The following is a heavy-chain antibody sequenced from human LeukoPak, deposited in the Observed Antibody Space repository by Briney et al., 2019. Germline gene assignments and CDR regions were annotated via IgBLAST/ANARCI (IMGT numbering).Heavy chain of an antibody. J-gene: IGHJ4*02. CDR2: IYYSGST. V-gene: IGHV4-59*01. Sequence: PSETLSLTCTVSGGSTSSYYWSWIRQPPGKGLEWIGYIYYSGSTNYNPSLKSRVTISVDTSKNQFSLKLSSVTAADTAVYYCAVAVAVPYYFDYWGQGTLVTVSS. D-gene: IGHD6-19*01. CDR1: GGSTSSYY. CDR3: AVAVAVPYYFDY.